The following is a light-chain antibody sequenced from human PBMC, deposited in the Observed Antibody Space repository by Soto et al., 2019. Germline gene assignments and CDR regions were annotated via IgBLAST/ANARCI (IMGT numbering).Light chain of an antibody. J-gene: IGKJ4*01. CDR2: GAS. CDR1: QSVSPSS. CDR3: QQYGSSPLT. Sequence: EILLTQSPGTLSLSPGERATLSCRASQSVSPSSLAWYQQRPGQSPRLLIYGASSRATGIPDRFSGSGSGTDFTLTISRLEPEDFAVYYCQQYGSSPLTFGGGTRWIS. V-gene: IGKV3-20*01.